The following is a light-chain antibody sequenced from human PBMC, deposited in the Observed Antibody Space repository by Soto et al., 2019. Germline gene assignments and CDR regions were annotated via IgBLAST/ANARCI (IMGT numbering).Light chain of an antibody. Sequence: EIVLTQSPATLSLSPGERATLSCRASQSVSSYLAWYQQKPGQAPRLLIYDASNRATGIPARFSGSGSGTDFTLTIRSLEPEDSAIYYCQQRSNWYTFGQGTKLEIK. CDR1: QSVSSY. CDR2: DAS. J-gene: IGKJ2*01. CDR3: QQRSNWYT. V-gene: IGKV3-11*01.